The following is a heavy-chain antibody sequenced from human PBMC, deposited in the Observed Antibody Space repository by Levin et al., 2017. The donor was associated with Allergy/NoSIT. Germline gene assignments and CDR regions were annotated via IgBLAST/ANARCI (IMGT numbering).Heavy chain of an antibody. V-gene: IGHV3-7*04. CDR2: IKQDGSEK. Sequence: GGSLRLSCAASGFTFSSYWMSWVRQAPGNGQEWVASIKQDGSEKNYVDSVKGRFTISRDNAKNSLYLQMNSLRAEDTAVYYCARDFPPGVNWYFDLWGRGTLVTVSS. CDR3: ARDFPPGVNWYFDL. CDR1: GFTFSSYW. D-gene: IGHD1-14*01. J-gene: IGHJ2*01.